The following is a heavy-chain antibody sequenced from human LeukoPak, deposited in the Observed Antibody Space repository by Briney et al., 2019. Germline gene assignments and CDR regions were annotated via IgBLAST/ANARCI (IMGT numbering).Heavy chain of an antibody. Sequence: GGSLRLSCAASGFTFSSCGMHWVRQAPGKGLEWVAVISYDGSNKYYADSVKGRFTISRDNSKNTLYLQMNSLRAEDTAVYYCAKGEDYWLYYYYGMDVWGQGTTVTVSS. V-gene: IGHV3-30*18. CDR3: AKGEDYWLYYYYGMDV. D-gene: IGHD2-8*02. CDR1: GFTFSSCG. J-gene: IGHJ6*02. CDR2: ISYDGSNK.